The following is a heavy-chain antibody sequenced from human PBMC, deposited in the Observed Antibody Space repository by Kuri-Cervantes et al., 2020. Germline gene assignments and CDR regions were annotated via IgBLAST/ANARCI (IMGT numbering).Heavy chain of an antibody. D-gene: IGHD6-19*01. J-gene: IGHJ4*02. V-gene: IGHV1-2*04. CDR2: INPNSGGT. CDR1: GYAFTGYY. Sequence: ASVKVSCKASGYAFTGYYMHWVRQAPGQGLEWMGWINPNSGGTNYAQKFQGWVTMTRDTSISTAYMELSRLRSDDTAVYYCACNIAVAGTLDYWGQGTLVTDSS. CDR3: ACNIAVAGTLDY.